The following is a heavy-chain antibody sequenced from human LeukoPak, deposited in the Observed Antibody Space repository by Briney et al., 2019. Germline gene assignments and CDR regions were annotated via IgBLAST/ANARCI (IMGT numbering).Heavy chain of an antibody. Sequence: GGSLRLSCAASGFTFSSFAMSWVRQAPGKGLEYVSAISSNGGGTYYANSVKGRFTISRVNSKNTLYLQVGSLRVEDMGVYYCARITEGYSYGGYFDYWGQGTLVTVSS. D-gene: IGHD5-18*01. CDR3: ARITEGYSYGGYFDY. J-gene: IGHJ4*02. CDR1: GFTFSSFA. V-gene: IGHV3-64*01. CDR2: ISSNGGGT.